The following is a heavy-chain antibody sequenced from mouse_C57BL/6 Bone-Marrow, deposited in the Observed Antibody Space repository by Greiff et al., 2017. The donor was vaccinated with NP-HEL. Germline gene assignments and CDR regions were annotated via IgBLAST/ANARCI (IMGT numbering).Heavy chain of an antibody. CDR2: INPNNGGT. D-gene: IGHD2-1*01. CDR1: GYTFTDYY. J-gene: IGHJ4*01. V-gene: IGHV1-26*01. Sequence: EVQLQQSGPELVKPGASVKISCKASGYTFTDYYMNWVKQSHGKSLEWIGDINPNNGGTSYNQKFKGKATLTVDKSSSTAYMELRSLTSEDSAVYYCARKGGGNYGYYYYAMDYWGQGTSVTVSS. CDR3: ARKGGGNYGYYYYAMDY.